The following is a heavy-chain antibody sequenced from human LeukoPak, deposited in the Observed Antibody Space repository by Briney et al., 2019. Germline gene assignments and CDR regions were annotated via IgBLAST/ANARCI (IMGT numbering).Heavy chain of an antibody. CDR2: VKGDGIST. V-gene: IGHV3-74*01. J-gene: IGHJ3*02. Sequence: GGSLRLSCAASGFIFTDFWMHWIRQAPGGGLVWVSRVKGDGISTLYADSVKGRFTISRGNAKNTLYLQMNNLRADDTALYYCATGPYSAFGMWGQGRMVTVSS. D-gene: IGHD2-21*01. CDR1: GFIFTDFW. CDR3: ATGPYSAFGM.